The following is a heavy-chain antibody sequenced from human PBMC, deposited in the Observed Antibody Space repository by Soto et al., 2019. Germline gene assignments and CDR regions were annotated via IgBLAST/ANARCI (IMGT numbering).Heavy chain of an antibody. Sequence: GGSLRLSGAASGFIFSDYGMHWVRQARGKGLEWVGVIWYDGSRKYYADSVKGRFTLSRDNFKNTVYLEMKGLRAEDTAVYYCARDPSHGSGSYLDYWGQGSLVTVSS. CDR3: ARDPSHGSGSYLDY. V-gene: IGHV3-33*01. J-gene: IGHJ4*02. CDR1: GFIFSDYG. CDR2: IWYDGSRK. D-gene: IGHD3-10*01.